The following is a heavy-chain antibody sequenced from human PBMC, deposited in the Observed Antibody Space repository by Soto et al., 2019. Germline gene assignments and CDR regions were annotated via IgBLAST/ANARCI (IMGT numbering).Heavy chain of an antibody. CDR2: ISAYNGNT. CDR3: ARDPPLEGYRGYVGWFDP. CDR1: GYTFTSYG. J-gene: IGHJ5*02. Sequence: QVQLVQSGAEVKKPGASVKVSCKASGYTFTSYGISWVRQAPGQGLEWMGWISAYNGNTNYAQKLQGRVTMTTDTATSTAYMELRSLRSEDTAVYYCARDPPLEGYRGYVGWFDPWGQGTLVTVSS. D-gene: IGHD5-12*01. V-gene: IGHV1-18*01.